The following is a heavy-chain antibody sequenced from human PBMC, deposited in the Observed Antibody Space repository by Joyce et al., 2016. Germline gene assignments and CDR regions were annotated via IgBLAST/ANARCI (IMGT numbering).Heavy chain of an antibody. CDR1: GYSFSDSY. Sequence: QVQLVQSGAEVKKPGASVKVSCKASGYSFSDSYIHWVRQAPGQGPEWMGRINPDSDGTNYAQKFQGRVTMTRDTSISTVYMELSRLRSDDTAVYFCARGPMPPYAFDIWGQGTLVTVSS. CDR2: INPDSDGT. CDR3: ARGPMPPYAFDI. D-gene: IGHD2-2*01. J-gene: IGHJ3*02. V-gene: IGHV1-2*06.